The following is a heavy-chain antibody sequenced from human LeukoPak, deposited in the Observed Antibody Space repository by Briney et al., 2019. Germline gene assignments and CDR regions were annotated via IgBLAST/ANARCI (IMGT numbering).Heavy chain of an antibody. CDR3: ARALRDIVVVPAAIRNYYYYMDV. CDR2: IYTRGST. CDR1: GGSISSYY. J-gene: IGHJ6*03. V-gene: IGHV4-4*07. D-gene: IGHD2-2*02. Sequence: SETLSLTCTVSGGSISSYYWSWIRQPAGQGLEWIGRIYTRGSTNYNPSLKSRVTMSVDTSKNQFSLKLSSVTAADTAVYYCARALRDIVVVPAAIRNYYYYMDVWGKGTTVTVSS.